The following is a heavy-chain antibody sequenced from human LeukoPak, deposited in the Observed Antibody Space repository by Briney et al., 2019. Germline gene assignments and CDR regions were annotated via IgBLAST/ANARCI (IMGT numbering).Heavy chain of an antibody. V-gene: IGHV4-34*01. CDR3: ARGHRTTVVRDPPQDFDY. CDR2: INHSGST. J-gene: IGHJ4*02. Sequence: SETLSLTCAVYGGSFSGYYWSWIRQPPGKGLEWIGEINHSGSTNYNPSLKSRVTISVDTSKNQFSLKLSSVTAADTAVYYCARGHRTTVVRDPPQDFDYWGQGTLVTVSP. CDR1: GGSFSGYY. D-gene: IGHD4-23*01.